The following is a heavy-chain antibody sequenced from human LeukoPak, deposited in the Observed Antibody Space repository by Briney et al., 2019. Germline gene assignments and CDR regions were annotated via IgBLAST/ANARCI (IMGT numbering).Heavy chain of an antibody. D-gene: IGHD3-3*01. CDR1: GFTFSSYA. Sequence: PGGSLRLSCAASGFTFSSYAMSWVRQAPGKGLEWVSAISGSGGSTYYADSVKGRFTISRDNSKNTLYLQMNSLRAEDTAVYYCAKDRNSGFWSGYFFDYWGQGTLVTVSS. CDR2: ISGSGGST. CDR3: AKDRNSGFWSGYFFDY. V-gene: IGHV3-23*01. J-gene: IGHJ4*02.